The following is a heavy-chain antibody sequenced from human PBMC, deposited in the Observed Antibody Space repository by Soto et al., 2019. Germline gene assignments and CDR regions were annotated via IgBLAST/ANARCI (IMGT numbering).Heavy chain of an antibody. CDR3: AKDLMVNDHYHQYGMDV. CDR1: GFAFSAYG. CDR2: ITNAGGET. D-gene: IGHD3-10*01. V-gene: IGHV3-30*18. Sequence: QVELVESGGGVVQPGRSLRLSCAASGFAFSAYGMHWVRQAPGKGLEWVALITNAGGETYYLDSVKGRFVISRDDSRHTLHLQMNSPRAEDTAVYYCAKDLMVNDHYHQYGMDVRGQGTTVSVSS. J-gene: IGHJ6*02.